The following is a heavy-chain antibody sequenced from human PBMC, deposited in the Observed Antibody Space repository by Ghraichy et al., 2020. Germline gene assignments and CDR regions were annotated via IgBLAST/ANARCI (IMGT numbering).Heavy chain of an antibody. J-gene: IGHJ4*02. Sequence: ESLNISCAASGFTFSSYAMSWVRQAPGKGLEWVSAISGSGGSTYYADSVKGRFTISRDNSKNTLYLQMNSLRAEDTAVYYCAKVSEMSEYFDYWGQGTLVTVSS. CDR2: ISGSGGST. V-gene: IGHV3-23*01. CDR3: AKVSEMSEYFDY. CDR1: GFTFSSYA. D-gene: IGHD5-24*01.